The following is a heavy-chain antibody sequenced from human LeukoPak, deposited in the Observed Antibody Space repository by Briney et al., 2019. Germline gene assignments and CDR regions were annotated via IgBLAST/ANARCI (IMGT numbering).Heavy chain of an antibody. J-gene: IGHJ3*01. D-gene: IGHD4-17*01. CDR3: ARGDTTVTTSIFTFEV. CDR1: GDSISSYY. CDR2: IYTSGST. Sequence: SETLSLTCTVSGDSISSYYWSWLRQPAGKGLEWIGRIYTSGSTNYNPSLRSRVSISVDKSKNQFSLKLSSVIAADTAVYYCARGDTTVTTSIFTFEVWGQGPMVTVSS. V-gene: IGHV4-4*07.